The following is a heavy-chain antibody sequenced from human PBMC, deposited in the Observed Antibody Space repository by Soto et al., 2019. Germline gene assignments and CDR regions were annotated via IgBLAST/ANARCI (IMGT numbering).Heavy chain of an antibody. J-gene: IGHJ4*02. V-gene: IGHV5-51*01. CDR2: IYPGDSDT. Sequence: GESLKISCNGSGYSFTIYWIGWVRQMPGKGLEWMGTIYPGDSDTRYSPSFQGQVTISADKSISTAYLQWSSLKASDTAMYYCARRLDYYDSSGPYYFDYWGQGTLVTVSS. D-gene: IGHD3-22*01. CDR3: ARRLDYYDSSGPYYFDY. CDR1: GYSFTIYW.